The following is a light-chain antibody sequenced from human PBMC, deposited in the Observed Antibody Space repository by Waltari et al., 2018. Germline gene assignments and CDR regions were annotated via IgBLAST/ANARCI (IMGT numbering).Light chain of an antibody. CDR1: NIGRKS. V-gene: IGLV3-21*04. Sequence: SYVLTQPSSVSVAPGKTATITCGGNNIGRKSVHWYQQKPGQAPVLVISYDVDRPSGIPGRFSGSNSGSTATLTIGRVEVGDEADYYCQVWDSSGDGVFGGGTKLTVL. J-gene: IGLJ3*02. CDR3: QVWDSSGDGV. CDR2: YDV.